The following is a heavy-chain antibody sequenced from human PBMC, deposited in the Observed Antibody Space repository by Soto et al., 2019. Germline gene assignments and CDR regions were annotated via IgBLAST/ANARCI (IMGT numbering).Heavy chain of an antibody. V-gene: IGHV3-49*03. J-gene: IGHJ4*02. D-gene: IGHD6-13*01. CDR1: GFTFGDYA. CDR2: IRSKAYGGTT. CDR3: TRDLGIAAATSALFDY. Sequence: GGSLRLSCTASGFTFGDYAMSWFRQAPGKGLEWVGFIRSKAYGGTTEYAASVKGRFTISRDDSKSIAYPQMNSLKTEDTAVYYCTRDLGIAAATSALFDYWGQGTLVTVSS.